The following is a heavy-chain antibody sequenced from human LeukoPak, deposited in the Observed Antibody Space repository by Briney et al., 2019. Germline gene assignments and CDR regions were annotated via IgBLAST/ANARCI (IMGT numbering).Heavy chain of an antibody. J-gene: IGHJ3*02. CDR2: IYTSGST. CDR3: ARSPIYPDAFDI. D-gene: IGHD2/OR15-2a*01. Sequence: SSETLSLTCTVSGGSISSYYWSWIRQPAGKGLEWIGRIYTSGSTNYNPSLKSRVTMSVDTSKNQFSLKLSPVTAADTAVYYCARSPIYPDAFDIWGQGTMVTVSS. V-gene: IGHV4-4*07. CDR1: GGSISSYY.